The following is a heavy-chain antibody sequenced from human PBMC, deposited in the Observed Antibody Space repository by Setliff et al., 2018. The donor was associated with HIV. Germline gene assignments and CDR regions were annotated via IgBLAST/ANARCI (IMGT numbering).Heavy chain of an antibody. J-gene: IGHJ3*01. CDR3: VRPRVFDSFDV. Sequence: GASVKVSCKALGFLVTGYNVHWVRQAPGHGPEWLGRINPNNGGTNYARKFQGRVTMSLDTSTSTVYLELKALTSDDTAVYYCVRPRVFDSFDVWGPGTMVTVSS. CDR1: GFLVTGYN. CDR2: INPNNGGT. V-gene: IGHV1-2*06.